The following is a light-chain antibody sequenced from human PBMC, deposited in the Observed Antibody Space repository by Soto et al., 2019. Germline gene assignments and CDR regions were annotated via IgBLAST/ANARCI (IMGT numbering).Light chain of an antibody. CDR2: DVS. CDR3: CSYAGNSLWV. CDR1: NSDVGGYNY. Sequence: QSALTQPGSVSGSPGQSVTISCTGTNSDVGGYNYVSWYQQHPGKAPKLVIYDVSKRPSGVPDRFSGSKSGNTASLTISGLQAEDEADYYCCSYAGNSLWVFGGGTKLTVL. V-gene: IGLV2-11*01. J-gene: IGLJ3*02.